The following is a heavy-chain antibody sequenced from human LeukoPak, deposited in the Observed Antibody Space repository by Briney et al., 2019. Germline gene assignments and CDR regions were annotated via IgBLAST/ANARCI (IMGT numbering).Heavy chain of an antibody. J-gene: IGHJ4*02. Sequence: PSETLSLTCTVSGGSISSYYWSWIRQPPGKGLEWIGYIYYSGSTNYNPSLKSRVTISVDTSKNQFSLKLSSVTAADTAVYYCARAELELGARIDYWGQGTLVTVSS. V-gene: IGHV4-59*08. CDR1: GGSISSYY. D-gene: IGHD1-26*01. CDR3: ARAELELGARIDY. CDR2: IYYSGST.